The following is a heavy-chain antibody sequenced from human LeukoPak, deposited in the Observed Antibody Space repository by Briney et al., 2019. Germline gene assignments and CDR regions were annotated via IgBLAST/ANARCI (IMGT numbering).Heavy chain of an antibody. CDR3: ARVQGRPKYSSSSFDY. CDR2: ISAYNGNT. CDR1: GYTFTSYG. Sequence: GASVKVSCKASGYTFTSYGISWVRQAPGQGLEWMGWISAYNGNTNYAQKLQGRVTMTTDTSTSTAYMELSRLRSDDTAVYYCARVQGRPKYSSSSFDYWGQGTLVTVSS. D-gene: IGHD6-13*01. V-gene: IGHV1-18*01. J-gene: IGHJ4*02.